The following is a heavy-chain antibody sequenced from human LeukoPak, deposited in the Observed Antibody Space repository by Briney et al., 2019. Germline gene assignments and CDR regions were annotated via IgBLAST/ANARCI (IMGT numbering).Heavy chain of an antibody. Sequence: PGGSLRLSCAPSGFTFSSYGMHWVRQAPAKGLGWVAFIRYDGSIKYYADSVKGRFTISRDNSKNTLYLQLNGLRAEDTAIYYCAREDYGDLDYWGQGTLVTVSS. D-gene: IGHD4-17*01. CDR3: AREDYGDLDY. V-gene: IGHV3-30*02. CDR1: GFTFSSYG. CDR2: IRYDGSIK. J-gene: IGHJ4*02.